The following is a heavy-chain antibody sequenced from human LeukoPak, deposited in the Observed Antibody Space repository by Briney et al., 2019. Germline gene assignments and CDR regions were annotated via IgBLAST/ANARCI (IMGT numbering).Heavy chain of an antibody. D-gene: IGHD2-2*01. Sequence: ASVKVSCKASGYTFTSYYMHWMRQAPGQGLEWMGIINPSGGSTSYAQKFQGRVTMTRDTSTSTVYMELSSLRSEDTAVYYCARDGAVVVPAANGHFDYWGQGTLVTVSS. CDR2: INPSGGST. J-gene: IGHJ4*02. CDR1: GYTFTSYY. V-gene: IGHV1-46*01. CDR3: ARDGAVVVPAANGHFDY.